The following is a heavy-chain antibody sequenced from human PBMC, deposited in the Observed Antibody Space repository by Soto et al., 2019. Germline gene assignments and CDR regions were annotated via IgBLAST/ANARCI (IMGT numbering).Heavy chain of an antibody. CDR1: GFTFSSYW. D-gene: IGHD3-10*01. V-gene: IGHV3-7*01. Sequence: EVQLVESGGGLVQPGGSLRLSCAASGFTFSSYWMSWVRQAPGKGLEWVANIKQDGSEKYYVDSVKGRFTISRDNVKNSLYLQMNSLRAEDTAVYYCARDHVLLWFGELKADWFDPWGQGTLVTVSS. CDR3: ARDHVLLWFGELKADWFDP. J-gene: IGHJ5*02. CDR2: IKQDGSEK.